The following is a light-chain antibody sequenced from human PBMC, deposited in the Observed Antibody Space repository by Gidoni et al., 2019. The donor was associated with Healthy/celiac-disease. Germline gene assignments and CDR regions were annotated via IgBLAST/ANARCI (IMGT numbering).Light chain of an antibody. CDR2: EVS. V-gene: IGLV2-23*02. CDR3: CSYAGSSTVV. Sequence: QSALPPPASVSGSPGQSITISCTGTSSDVGSYNLVSWYQQHPSKAPKLMIYEVSKRPSGVSNRFSGSKSGNTASLTISGRQAEDEADYYCCSYAGSSTVVFGGGTKLTV. CDR1: SSDVGSYNL. J-gene: IGLJ2*01.